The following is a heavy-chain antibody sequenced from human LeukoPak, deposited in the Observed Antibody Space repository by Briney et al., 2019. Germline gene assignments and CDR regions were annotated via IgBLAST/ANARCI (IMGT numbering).Heavy chain of an antibody. CDR3: ARPNITSYYDSRGYDAFDV. J-gene: IGHJ3*01. CDR2: IYPDDSDT. Sequence: PGESLKISCKGSGYSFTSYWIGLVRQMPGKGLEWMGIIYPDDSDTRYSPSFQGQVTISADKSVSIAYLQWSSLKASDTAMYYCARPNITSYYDSRGYDAFDVWGQGTMVIVSS. D-gene: IGHD3-22*01. V-gene: IGHV5-51*01. CDR1: GYSFTSYW.